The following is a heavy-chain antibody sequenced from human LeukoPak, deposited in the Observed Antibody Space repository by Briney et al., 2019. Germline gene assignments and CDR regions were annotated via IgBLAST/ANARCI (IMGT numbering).Heavy chain of an antibody. D-gene: IGHD3-10*01. CDR1: GFTFTDHY. CDR2: IWNDGSKK. CDR3: VRVGPGSFNNWALDY. Sequence: PGRSLRLSCAASGFTFTDHYMDWFRQAPGKGLEWVAIIWNDGSKKYYGDSVKGRFTISRDNSKNTVDLQMNSLRDEDTAVYYCVRVGPGSFNNWALDYWGLGTLVTVSS. J-gene: IGHJ4*02. V-gene: IGHV3-33*08.